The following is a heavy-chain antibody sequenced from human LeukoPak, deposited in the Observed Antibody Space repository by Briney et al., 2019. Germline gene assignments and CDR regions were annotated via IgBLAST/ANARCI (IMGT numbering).Heavy chain of an antibody. J-gene: IGHJ6*03. CDR3: ARTRLDYYGSGSYYNLIDNYYYMDV. Sequence: GGSLRLSCAASGFTFSDYYMSWIRQAPGKGLEWVSYISSSGSTIYYADSVKGRFTISRDNAQSSLYLQMNSLRAEDTALYHCARTRLDYYGSGSYYNLIDNYYYMDVWGKGTTVTVSS. CDR2: ISSSGSTI. CDR1: GFTFSDYY. D-gene: IGHD3-10*01. V-gene: IGHV3-11*01.